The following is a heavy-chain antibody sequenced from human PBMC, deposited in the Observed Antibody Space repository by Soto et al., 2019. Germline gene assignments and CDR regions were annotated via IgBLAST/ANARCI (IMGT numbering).Heavy chain of an antibody. CDR1: GGTFRTSA. J-gene: IGHJ6*01. CDR3: ARDKFRQQLGGNYYYIMDV. Sequence: QVQLVQSGAEVKKPGSSVKVSCKTSGGTFRTSASSWVRQAPGQGLDWMGGIMPVFPTPDYAQKCQGRLTITADESTGTAYMGLSSLRSADTAVYYCARDKFRQQLGGNYYYIMDVWGQGTTVTVSS. CDR2: IMPVFPTP. V-gene: IGHV1-69*12. D-gene: IGHD1-1*01.